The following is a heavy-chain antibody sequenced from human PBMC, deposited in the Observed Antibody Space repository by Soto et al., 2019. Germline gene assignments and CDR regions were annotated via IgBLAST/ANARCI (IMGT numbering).Heavy chain of an antibody. Sequence: QVQLVESGGGVVQPGRSLRLSCAASGFTFSSYGMHWVRQAPGKGLEWVAVIWYDGSNKYYADSVKGRFTISRDNSKNTLYLQMNSLRAEDTPVYYCARAEYYYDSSGYYLPGVGYWGQGTLVTVSS. CDR2: IWYDGSNK. V-gene: IGHV3-33*01. J-gene: IGHJ4*02. CDR3: ARAEYYYDSSGYYLPGVGY. CDR1: GFTFSSYG. D-gene: IGHD3-22*01.